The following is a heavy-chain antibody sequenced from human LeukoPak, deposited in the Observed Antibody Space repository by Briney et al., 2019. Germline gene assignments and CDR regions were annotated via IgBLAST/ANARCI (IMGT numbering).Heavy chain of an antibody. V-gene: IGHV1-69*13. CDR3: ASLNYDILTGYYRAFDI. J-gene: IGHJ3*02. Sequence: SVKVSCKASGGTFSSYAISWVRQAPGQGLEWMGGIIPIFGTANYAQKFQGRVTITADESTSTAYMELSSLRSEDTAVHYCASLNYDILTGYYRAFDIWGQGTMVTVSS. D-gene: IGHD3-9*01. CDR2: IIPIFGTA. CDR1: GGTFSSYA.